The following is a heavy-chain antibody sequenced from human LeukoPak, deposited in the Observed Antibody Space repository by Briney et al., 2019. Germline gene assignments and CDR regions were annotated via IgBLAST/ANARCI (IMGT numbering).Heavy chain of an antibody. CDR3: ARDHRTPADSGHDY. D-gene: IGHD6-25*01. V-gene: IGHV1-46*01. Sequence: GASVKVSCKASGYTFTRYYMHWGRQAPGQGREWMGIINPSGGSTSYAQKFQGRVTMTRDTSTSTVYMELSSLRSEDTAVYYCARDHRTPADSGHDYWGQGTLVTVSS. CDR1: GYTFTRYY. J-gene: IGHJ4*02. CDR2: INPSGGST.